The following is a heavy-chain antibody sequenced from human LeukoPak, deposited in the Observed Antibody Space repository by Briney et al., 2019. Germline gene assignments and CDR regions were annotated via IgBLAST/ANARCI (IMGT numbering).Heavy chain of an antibody. J-gene: IGHJ4*02. D-gene: IGHD3-22*01. V-gene: IGHV4-59*08. CDR3: ARHHYDSSGYYHLDY. CDR2: IYHNGNT. CDR1: GGSISGYC. Sequence: SETLSLTCTVSGGSISGYCWSWIRQPPGKGPEWIGFIYHNGNTNYNSSLKSRVTISVDTSKNQFSLKLTSVTAADTAVYYCARHHYDSSGYYHLDYWGQGTLVTVSS.